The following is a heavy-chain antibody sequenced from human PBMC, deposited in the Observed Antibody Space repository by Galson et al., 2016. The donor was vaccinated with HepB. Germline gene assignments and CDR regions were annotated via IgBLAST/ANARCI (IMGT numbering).Heavy chain of an antibody. CDR1: GASISSTNW. D-gene: IGHD1-7*01. J-gene: IGHJ4*02. CDR3: ARHPGLELLDY. CDR2: VFHSGST. Sequence: ETLSLTCDVSGASISSTNWWSWVRQPPGKGLEWIGEVFHSGSTNYNPSLKNRVTISVDKSKNQFSLQLSSVTAADTAVYYCARHPGLELLDYWGQGTLVTVSS. V-gene: IGHV4-4*02.